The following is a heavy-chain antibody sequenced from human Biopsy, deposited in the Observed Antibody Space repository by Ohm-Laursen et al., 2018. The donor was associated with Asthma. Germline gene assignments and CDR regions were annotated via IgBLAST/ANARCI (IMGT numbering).Heavy chain of an antibody. CDR3: ARGDSSNWSHYYFDY. CDR1: GFAVSRDH. J-gene: IGHJ4*02. D-gene: IGHD3-22*01. V-gene: IGHV3-53*01. CDR2: IYSGVTS. Sequence: SLRLSCAASGFAVSRDHMFWVRQAPGKGLEWVSVIYSGVTSHTADSVRGRFTISRDYSKNTLYLQMHSLRAEDTAVYYCARGDSSNWSHYYFDYWGQGTLVNVPS.